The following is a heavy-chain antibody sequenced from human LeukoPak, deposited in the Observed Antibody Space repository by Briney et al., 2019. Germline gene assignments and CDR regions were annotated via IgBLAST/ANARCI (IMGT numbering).Heavy chain of an antibody. V-gene: IGHV4-34*01. CDR3: ARPAATSHLVY. D-gene: IGHD4-11*01. Sequence: SETLSLTCTVSGGSISSYYWSWIRQPPGKGLEWIGEINHSGSTTYNPSLKSRVTISVDTSKNQFSLKLSSVTAADTAVYYCARPAATSHLVYWGEATRVTVSS. CDR2: INHSGST. CDR1: GGSISSYY. J-gene: IGHJ4*02.